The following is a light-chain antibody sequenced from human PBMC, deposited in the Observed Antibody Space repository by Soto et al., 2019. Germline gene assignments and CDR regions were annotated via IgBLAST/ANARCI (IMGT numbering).Light chain of an antibody. CDR3: AAWDDSLNGL. Sequence: QSVLTQPPSASGTPGQRVTISCSGSSSNLGTNTVNWYQQLPGTAPKLLIYNNNQRPSGVPDRFSGSKSGTSASLAISGLQSEDEADYYCAAWDDSLNGLFGGGTKLTVL. CDR1: SSNLGTNT. J-gene: IGLJ3*02. CDR2: NNN. V-gene: IGLV1-44*01.